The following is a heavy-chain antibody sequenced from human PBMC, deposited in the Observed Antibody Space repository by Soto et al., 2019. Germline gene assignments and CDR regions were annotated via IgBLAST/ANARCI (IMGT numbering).Heavy chain of an antibody. V-gene: IGHV4-59*01. CDR3: AGYYHSGVAFDI. J-gene: IGHJ3*02. CDR1: GGSISSYY. Sequence: QVQLQESGPGLVKPSETLSLTCTVPGGSISSYYWSWIRQPPGKGLEWIGYIYYSGSTNYNPSLKSRVTISVDTSKNQFSLKLSSVTAADTAVYYCAGYYHSGVAFDIWGQGTMVTVSS. CDR2: IYYSGST. D-gene: IGHD3-3*01.